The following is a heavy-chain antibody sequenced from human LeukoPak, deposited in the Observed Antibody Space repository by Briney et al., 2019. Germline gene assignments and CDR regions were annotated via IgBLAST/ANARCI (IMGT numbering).Heavy chain of an antibody. CDR2: IKQDGSEK. D-gene: IGHD3-3*01. CDR3: AKGQSDFWSGYYSEEDY. Sequence: GGSLRLSCAASGFTFSSYWMSWVRQAPGKGLEWVANIKQDGSEKYYVDSVKGRFTISRDNAKNSLYLQMNSLRAEDTAVYYCAKGQSDFWSGYYSEEDYWGQGTLVTVSS. V-gene: IGHV3-7*01. CDR1: GFTFSSYW. J-gene: IGHJ4*02.